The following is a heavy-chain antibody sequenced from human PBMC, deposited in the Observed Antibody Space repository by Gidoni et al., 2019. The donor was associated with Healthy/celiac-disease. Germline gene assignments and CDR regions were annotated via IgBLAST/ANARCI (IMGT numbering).Heavy chain of an antibody. Sequence: QVQIQQWGAGLLKPSETLSLTCGVSGGSFSGYYWNYIRKPPGKGLEWIGEINHSGSVNYNPSLKSRLTISVDTSKNQLSLKLSSVTAADTAVYYCARGSRMAARGRFDPWGQGTLVTVSS. D-gene: IGHD6-6*01. CDR3: ARGSRMAARGRFDP. V-gene: IGHV4-34*02. CDR2: INHSGSV. CDR1: GGSFSGYY. J-gene: IGHJ5*02.